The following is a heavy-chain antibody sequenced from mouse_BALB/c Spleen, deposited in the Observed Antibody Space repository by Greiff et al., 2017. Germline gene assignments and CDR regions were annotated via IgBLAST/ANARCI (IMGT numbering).Heavy chain of an antibody. CDR1: GFSLTGYG. V-gene: IGHV2-6-7*01. J-gene: IGHJ2*01. CDR3: ARVYRYDAGTYFDY. CDR2: IWGDGST. Sequence: VKVVESGPGLVAPSQSLSITCTVSGFSLTGYGVNWVRQPPGKGLEWLGMIWGDGSTDYNSALKSRLSISKDNSKSQVFLKMNSLQTDDTARYYCARVYRYDAGTYFDYWGQGTTLTVSS. D-gene: IGHD2-14*01.